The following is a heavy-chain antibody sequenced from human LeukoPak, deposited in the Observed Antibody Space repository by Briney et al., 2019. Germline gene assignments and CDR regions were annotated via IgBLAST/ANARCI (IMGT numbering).Heavy chain of an antibody. CDR2: TYYSGRT. CDR3: ARVSSVITTSFDY. J-gene: IGHJ4*02. V-gene: IGHV4-59*01. D-gene: IGHD3-22*01. Sequence: PSETLSLTCTVSGGSMTHYYWAWIRQPPGKTLEWIGYTYYSGRTDYNPSLKGRVSISVDRSRSSNQFSLTLSSVTAADTAVYYCARVSSVITTSFDYWGQGILVTVSS. CDR1: GGSMTHYY.